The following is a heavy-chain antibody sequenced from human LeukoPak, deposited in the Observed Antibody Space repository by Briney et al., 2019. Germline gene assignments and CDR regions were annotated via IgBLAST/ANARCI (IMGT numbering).Heavy chain of an antibody. D-gene: IGHD3-22*01. CDR3: ARDLSLGMGYYDSSGYNELDY. CDR1: GFTFSSYS. CDR2: IKQDGSEK. J-gene: IGHJ4*02. V-gene: IGHV3-7*01. Sequence: GGSLRLSCAASGFTFSSYSMNWVRQAPGKGLEWVANIKQDGSEKYYVDSVKGRFTISRDNAKNSLYLQMNSLRAEDTAVYYCARDLSLGMGYYDSSGYNELDYWGQGTLVTVSS.